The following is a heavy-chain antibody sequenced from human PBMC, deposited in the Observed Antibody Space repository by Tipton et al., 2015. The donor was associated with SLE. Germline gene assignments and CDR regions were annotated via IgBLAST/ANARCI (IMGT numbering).Heavy chain of an antibody. CDR1: GGSISTHY. CDR2: IHHSGSA. D-gene: IGHD5-12*01. Sequence: TLSLTCTVSGGSISTHYWSWIRQSPGKGLEWIGFIHHSGSANYNPSLRSRVTISVDTSKNQFSLKLNSVTAADTAVYYCARGGHGPSDFWGQGTLVTVSS. J-gene: IGHJ4*02. CDR3: ARGGHGPSDF. V-gene: IGHV4-59*11.